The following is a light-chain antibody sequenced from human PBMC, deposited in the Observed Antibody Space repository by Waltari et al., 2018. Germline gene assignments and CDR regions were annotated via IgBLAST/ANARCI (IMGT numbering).Light chain of an antibody. V-gene: IGLV2-8*01. Sequence: QSALTQPPSASGSLGQSVTISCPGTGSDVGGYKYVSWYQQYPGKAPKLLIYEVTKRPSGVPDRFSGSKSGNTASLTVSGLRAEDEGDYYCSSYAATNNVIFGGGTNLTVL. J-gene: IGLJ2*01. CDR1: GSDVGGYKY. CDR3: SSYAATNNVI. CDR2: EVT.